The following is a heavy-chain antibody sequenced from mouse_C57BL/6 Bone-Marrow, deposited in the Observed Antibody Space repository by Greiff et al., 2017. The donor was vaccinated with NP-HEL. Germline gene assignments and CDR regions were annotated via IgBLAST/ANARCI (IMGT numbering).Heavy chain of an antibody. CDR1: GFTFNTYA. CDR2: ISSKSSNYAT. J-gene: IGHJ3*01. V-gene: IGHV10-3*01. Sequence: EVKLMESGGGLVQPKGSLKLSCAASGFTFNTYAMHWVRQAPGKGLEWVARISSKSSNYATYYADSVKDRFTISRDDSQSMLYLQMNNLKTEDTAMYYCVSYYGNYEAYWGQGTLVTVSA. CDR3: VSYYGNYEAY. D-gene: IGHD2-1*01.